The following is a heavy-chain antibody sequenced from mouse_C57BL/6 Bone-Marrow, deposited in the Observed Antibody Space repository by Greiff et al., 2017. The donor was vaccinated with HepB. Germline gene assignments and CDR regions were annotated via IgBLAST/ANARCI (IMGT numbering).Heavy chain of an antibody. J-gene: IGHJ4*01. D-gene: IGHD1-1*01. Sequence: EVQLQQSGPVLVKPGASVKMSCKASGYTFTDYYMNWVKQSHGKSLEWIGVINPYNGGTSYNQKFKGKATLTVDKSSSTAYMELNSLTSEDSAVYYCASPYTTVVPYAMDYWGQGTSVTVSS. CDR3: ASPYTTVVPYAMDY. V-gene: IGHV1-19*01. CDR1: GYTFTDYY. CDR2: INPYNGGT.